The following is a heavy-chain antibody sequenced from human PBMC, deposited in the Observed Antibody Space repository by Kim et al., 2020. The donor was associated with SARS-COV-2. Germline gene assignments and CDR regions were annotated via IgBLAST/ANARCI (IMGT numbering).Heavy chain of an antibody. CDR2: ISDDGDNT. J-gene: IGHJ4*02. V-gene: IGHV3-48*03. D-gene: IGHD1-26*01. CDR1: GFIFSYDA. Sequence: GGSLRLSCIASGFIFSYDAMTWVRQAPGKGLEWISYISDDGDNTYYADSVKGRFTISRDNARNSVYLQMSSLRAEDTAVYYCVRFSGRSTFYYWGQAALVTVHS. CDR3: VRFSGRSTFYY.